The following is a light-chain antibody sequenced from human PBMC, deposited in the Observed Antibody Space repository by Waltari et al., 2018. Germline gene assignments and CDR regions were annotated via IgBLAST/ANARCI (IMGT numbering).Light chain of an antibody. V-gene: IGKV3-20*01. Sequence: VLTQSPGTPSLSPGERATLSCRASQSITKRYFAWYQQKPGQAPRLLIYGASSRAAGIPDRFSGSGSGTDFTLTISGLEPEDSAVYYCQQYGSSVMYTFGQGTKLEIK. CDR3: QQYGSSVMYT. CDR1: QSITKRY. CDR2: GAS. J-gene: IGKJ2*01.